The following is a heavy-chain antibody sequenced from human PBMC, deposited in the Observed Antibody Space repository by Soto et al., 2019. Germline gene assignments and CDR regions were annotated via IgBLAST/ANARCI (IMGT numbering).Heavy chain of an antibody. CDR2: IYHSGST. J-gene: IGHJ6*01. CDR3: ARVIDLYFAVDV. V-gene: IGHV4-38-2*01. CDR1: GYSISSGYY. D-gene: IGHD3-16*01. Sequence: SETLSLTCAVSGYSISSGYYWGWIRQPPGKGLGWIGGIYHSGSTYYNASLKSRVTISVDTSKNQFSLKLTSVTDADTAVYYCARVIDLYFAVDVWGLGSTVTLSS.